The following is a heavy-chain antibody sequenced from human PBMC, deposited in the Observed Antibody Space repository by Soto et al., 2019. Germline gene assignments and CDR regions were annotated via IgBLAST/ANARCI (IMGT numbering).Heavy chain of an antibody. D-gene: IGHD2-15*01. Sequence: PSETLSLTCAVSGGSISSGGYSWSWIRQPPGKGLEWIGEIYHSGSTNYNPSLKSRVTISVDKSKNQFSLKLSSVTAADTAVYYCASLVVDNNWFDPWGQGTRVTVAS. J-gene: IGHJ5*02. CDR3: ASLVVDNNWFDP. CDR1: GGSISSGGYS. V-gene: IGHV4-30-2*01. CDR2: IYHSGST.